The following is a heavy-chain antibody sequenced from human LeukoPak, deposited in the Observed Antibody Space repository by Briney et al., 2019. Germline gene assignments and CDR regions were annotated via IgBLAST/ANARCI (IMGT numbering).Heavy chain of an antibody. CDR2: ISSNGGST. D-gene: IGHD1-26*01. J-gene: IGHJ6*02. Sequence: GGSLRLSCAASGFTFSSYAMHWVRQAPGKGLEYVSAISSNGGSTYYANSVKGRFTISRDNSKNTLYLQMGSLRAEDMAVYYCARDPGMGATKYYYYYGMDVWGQGTRSPSP. CDR1: GFTFSSYA. CDR3: ARDPGMGATKYYYYYGMDV. V-gene: IGHV3-64*01.